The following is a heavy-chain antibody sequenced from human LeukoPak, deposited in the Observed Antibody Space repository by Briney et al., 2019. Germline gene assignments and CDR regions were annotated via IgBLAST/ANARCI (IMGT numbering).Heavy chain of an antibody. CDR1: GYTFTNYG. CDR2: ISANNGNT. CDR3: ASGDYSLYYFDY. D-gene: IGHD5/OR15-5a*01. V-gene: IGHV1-18*01. Sequence: ASVKVSCKASGYTFTNYGISWVRQAPGQGLEWMGWISANNGNTNYAQKVQGRVTMTTDTSTSTAYMELRSLRSEDTAVYYCASGDYSLYYFDYWGQGTLVTVSS. J-gene: IGHJ4*02.